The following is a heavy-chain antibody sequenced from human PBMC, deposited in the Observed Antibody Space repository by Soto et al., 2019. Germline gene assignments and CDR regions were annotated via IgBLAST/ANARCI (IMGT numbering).Heavy chain of an antibody. CDR3: ARDPEGSSGFPWFDP. J-gene: IGHJ5*02. CDR1: VFTFSDYY. D-gene: IGHD5-18*01. CDR2: ISSSGSTI. Sequence: PGGSLRVSCVASVFTFSDYYMTWIRQAPGKGLDWVSYISSSGSTIYYADSVKGRFTISRDNAKNSLYLQMNSLRAEDTAVYYCARDPEGSSGFPWFDPWGQGTMVTVSS. V-gene: IGHV3-11*01.